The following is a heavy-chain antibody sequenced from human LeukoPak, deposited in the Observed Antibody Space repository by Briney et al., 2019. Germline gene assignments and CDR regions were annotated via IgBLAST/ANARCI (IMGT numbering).Heavy chain of an antibody. J-gene: IGHJ4*02. CDR3: ARVPSDY. CDR1: GFTFSSYS. CDR2: ISSNGNYV. Sequence: PGGSLRLSCAVSGFTFSSYSMNWVRQAPGKGLGWVSSISSNGNYVYYADSVRGRFTISRDNAKNSLYLQMNSLRAEDTAVYYCARVPSDYWGQGTLVTVSS. V-gene: IGHV3-21*01.